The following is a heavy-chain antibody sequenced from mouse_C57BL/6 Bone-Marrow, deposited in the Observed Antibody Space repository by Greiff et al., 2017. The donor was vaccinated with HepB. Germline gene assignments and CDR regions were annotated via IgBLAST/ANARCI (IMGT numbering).Heavy chain of an antibody. J-gene: IGHJ2*01. Sequence: VQLQQPGAELVRPGTSVKLSCKASGYTFTSYWMHWVKQRPGQGLEWIGVIDPSDSYTNYNQKFKGKATLTVDTSSSTAYMQLSSLTSEDSAVYDCARRDDYVDYWGQGTTLTVSS. V-gene: IGHV1-59*01. CDR2: IDPSDSYT. CDR3: ARRDDYVDY. D-gene: IGHD2-4*01. CDR1: GYTFTSYW.